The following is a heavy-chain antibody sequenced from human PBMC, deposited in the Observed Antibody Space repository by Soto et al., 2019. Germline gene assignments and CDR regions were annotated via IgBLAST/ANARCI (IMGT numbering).Heavy chain of an antibody. CDR3: ARDLAGGIPDS. D-gene: IGHD6-13*01. CDR1: GFTLSRYS. Sequence: EAQLVESGGGLVQPGGSLRLSCVASGFTLSRYSMNWVRQAPGKGLEWVSYISRSSSTIYYADSVKGRFTISRDNAENSLYLQMNRLRAQETAVYYCARDLAGGIPDSWGQGTRVTVSS. V-gene: IGHV3-48*01. J-gene: IGHJ4*02. CDR2: ISRSSSTI.